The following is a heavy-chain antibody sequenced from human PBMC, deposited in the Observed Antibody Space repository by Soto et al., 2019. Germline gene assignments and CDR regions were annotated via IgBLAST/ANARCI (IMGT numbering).Heavy chain of an antibody. Sequence: EVQVLESGGGLVQPGGSLRLSCAATGFTFSDFAMSWVRQAPGKGLEWVSRIYGGGNGPHYADSVKGRVTISRDNSRTTLYLQMNSLRAAGTAVYYCAKMEGMDSWAYSFDYWGQGPLVTVSS. CDR1: GFTFSDFA. J-gene: IGHJ4*02. CDR3: AKMEGMDSWAYSFDY. CDR2: IYGGGNGP. V-gene: IGHV3-23*01. D-gene: IGHD2-2*03.